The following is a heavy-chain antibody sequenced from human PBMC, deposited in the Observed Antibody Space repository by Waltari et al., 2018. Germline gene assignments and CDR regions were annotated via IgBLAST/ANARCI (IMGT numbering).Heavy chain of an antibody. CDR2: INHSGST. V-gene: IGHV4-34*01. J-gene: IGHJ4*02. CDR3: ASSRGNSSGWSPFDY. D-gene: IGHD6-19*01. CDR1: GGSFSGYY. Sequence: QVQLQQWGAGLLKPSETLSLTCAVYGGSFSGYYWSWIRQPPGKGLVWIGEINHSGSTNYNPALKSRVTISVDTSKNQVALKLSSVTAADTAVYYCASSRGNSSGWSPFDYWGQGTLVTVSS.